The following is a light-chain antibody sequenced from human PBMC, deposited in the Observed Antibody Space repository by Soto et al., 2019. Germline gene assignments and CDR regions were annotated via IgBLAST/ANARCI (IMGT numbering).Light chain of an antibody. V-gene: IGKV1-5*03. Sequence: DIQMTQSPSTLSASVGDRIIITCRASESISSWLAWYQQKPGKAPKLLIYKASTLESGVPSRFSASGSGTEFTLTISSLQPDDSATYYCHQYSASHTFGGGTKVESK. CDR1: ESISSW. J-gene: IGKJ4*01. CDR3: HQYSASHT. CDR2: KAS.